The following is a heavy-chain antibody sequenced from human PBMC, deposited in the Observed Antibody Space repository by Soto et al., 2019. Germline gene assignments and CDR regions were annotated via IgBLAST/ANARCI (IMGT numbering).Heavy chain of an antibody. CDR1: GGTFKTYT. D-gene: IGHD1-26*01. Sequence: QVQLVQSGAELKKPGSSVNVSCAASGGTFKTYTINWVRQAPGQGLEWIGQIIPMYDSANYAQRFQGRVTISADKSTNIAYVELRGLRSEDTALYYCATWRTYSGSYCFDYWGQGTLVSVSS. CDR2: IIPMYDSA. J-gene: IGHJ4*02. V-gene: IGHV1-69*06. CDR3: ATWRTYSGSYCFDY.